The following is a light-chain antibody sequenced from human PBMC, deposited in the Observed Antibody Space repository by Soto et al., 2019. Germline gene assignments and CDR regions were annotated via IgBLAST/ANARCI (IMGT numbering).Light chain of an antibody. Sequence: EIVLTQSPATQSLSPGERATLSSRASQSVSSYLAWYQQKPGQAPRLLIYDASNRATGIPARFSGSESGTDFTLTISSLEPEDFAVYYCQQRSNWFTFGQGTKLEIK. V-gene: IGKV3-11*01. J-gene: IGKJ2*01. CDR3: QQRSNWFT. CDR2: DAS. CDR1: QSVSSY.